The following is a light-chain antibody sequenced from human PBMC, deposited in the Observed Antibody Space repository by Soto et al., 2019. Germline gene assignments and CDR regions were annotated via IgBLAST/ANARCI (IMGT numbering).Light chain of an antibody. V-gene: IGKV3-11*01. CDR2: DAS. J-gene: IGKJ1*01. CDR3: QQRSNWPRT. Sequence: DIVLTQSPATLSLSPGERATLSCRASQSVGKYLAWYQQKPGQAPRLLIYDASNRATGIPARFSGSGSGTDFTLTISSLEPEDFAVYYCQQRSNWPRTFGQGTKVEIK. CDR1: QSVGKY.